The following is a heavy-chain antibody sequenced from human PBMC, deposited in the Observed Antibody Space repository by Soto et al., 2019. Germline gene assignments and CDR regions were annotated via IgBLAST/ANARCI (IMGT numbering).Heavy chain of an antibody. CDR2: ISGGGGST. CDR1: GFTFSSYA. V-gene: IGHV3-23*01. CDR3: AKVLRAVDRRSY. J-gene: IGHJ4*02. Sequence: EVQLLESGGGLVQPGGSLRLSCAASGFTFSSYAMRWVRQTPGKGLEWVSAISGGGGSTDYGDSVKGRFTISRDNSKNTVYLKMNSLRAEDTAVYYCAKVLRAVDRRSYWGQGTLGTGSS.